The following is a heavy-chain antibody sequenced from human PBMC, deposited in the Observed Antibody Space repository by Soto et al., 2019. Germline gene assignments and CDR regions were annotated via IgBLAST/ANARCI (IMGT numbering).Heavy chain of an antibody. CDR1: GGSFSGYY. CDR3: ARAGRVAARRFDP. Sequence: PSETLSLTCAVYGGSFSGYYWSWIRQPPGKGLEWIGEINHSGSTNYNPSLKSRVTISVDTSKNQFSLKLSSVTAADMAVYYCARAGRVAARRFDPWAQGTLVTGSS. D-gene: IGHD6-6*01. V-gene: IGHV4-34*01. J-gene: IGHJ5*02. CDR2: INHSGST.